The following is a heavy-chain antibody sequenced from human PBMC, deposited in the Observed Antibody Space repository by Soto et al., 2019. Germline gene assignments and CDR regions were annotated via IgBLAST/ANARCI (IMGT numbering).Heavy chain of an antibody. Sequence: SETLSLTCTVSGGSISSYYWSWIRQPPGKGLEWIGYIYYSGSTNYNPSLKNRVTISVDTSKNQFSLKLSSVTAADTAVYYCAGVVVPAALVGYYYYYYMDVWGKGTTVTVSS. D-gene: IGHD2-2*01. CDR2: IYYSGST. V-gene: IGHV4-59*01. J-gene: IGHJ6*03. CDR1: GGSISSYY. CDR3: AGVVVPAALVGYYYYYYMDV.